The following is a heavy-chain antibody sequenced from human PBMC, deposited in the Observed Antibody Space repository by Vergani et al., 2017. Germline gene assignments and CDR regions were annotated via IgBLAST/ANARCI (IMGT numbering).Heavy chain of an antibody. CDR2: INPNSGGT. V-gene: IGHV1-2*06. CDR3: AXFIAAAGISYYYYYMDV. CDR1: GYTFTGYY. J-gene: IGHJ6*03. Sequence: QVQLVQSGAEVKKPGASVKVSCKASGYTFTGYYMHWVRQAPGQGLEWMGRINPNSGGTNYAQKFQGRFTMTRDTSISTAYMELSRLRSDDTAVYYYAXFIAAAGISYYYYYMDVWGKGTTVTVSS. D-gene: IGHD6-13*01.